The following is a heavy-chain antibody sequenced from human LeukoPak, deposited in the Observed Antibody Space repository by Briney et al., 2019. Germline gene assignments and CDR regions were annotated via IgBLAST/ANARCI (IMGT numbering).Heavy chain of an antibody. Sequence: GGSLRLSCAASGFTFDDYAVHWVRQAPGKGLEWVSGISWDSVSIGYADSVKGRFTISRDNAKNSLYLPMNSLRAEDTALYYCAKLADGGNSVGFDYWGQGTLVTVSS. CDR3: AKLADGGNSVGFDY. D-gene: IGHD4-23*01. CDR1: GFTFDDYA. CDR2: ISWDSVSI. V-gene: IGHV3-9*01. J-gene: IGHJ4*02.